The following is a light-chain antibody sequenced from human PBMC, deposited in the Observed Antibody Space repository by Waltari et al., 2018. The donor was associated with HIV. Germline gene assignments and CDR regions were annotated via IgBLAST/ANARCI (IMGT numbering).Light chain of an antibody. CDR2: KDN. Sequence: QSVPTQPPSASGPPGQRVDLPWSASNHNIGSHLAYWYQQLPGKAPTLLIYKDNQRPSGVPDRFSASKSGSSSSLAISGLRSEDEAEYYCATWDDILSGYLFGTGTKVTVL. CDR3: ATWDDILSGYL. CDR1: NHNIGSHL. V-gene: IGLV1-47*01. J-gene: IGLJ1*01.